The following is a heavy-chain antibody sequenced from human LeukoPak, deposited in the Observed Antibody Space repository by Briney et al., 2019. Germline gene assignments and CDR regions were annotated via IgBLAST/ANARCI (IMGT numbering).Heavy chain of an antibody. CDR1: GGTFSSYA. V-gene: IGHV1-69*04. CDR2: IIPILGIA. D-gene: IGHD2-2*01. CDR3: ARDRLGYCSSTSCYGVESVWFDP. Sequence: ASVKVSCKASGGTFSSYAISWVRQAPGQGLEWMGRIIPILGIANYAQKFQGRATITADKSTSTAYMELSSLRSEDTAVYYCARDRLGYCSSTSCYGVESVWFDPWGQGTLVTVSS. J-gene: IGHJ5*02.